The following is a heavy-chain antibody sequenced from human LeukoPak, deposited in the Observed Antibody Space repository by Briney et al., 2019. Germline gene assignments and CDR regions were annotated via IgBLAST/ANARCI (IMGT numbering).Heavy chain of an antibody. CDR3: ARIEYSSSGYGMDV. D-gene: IGHD6-6*01. Sequence: PSETLSLTCAVYGGSFSGYYWSWLRQPPGKGLEWIGEINHSGSTNYNPSLKSRVTISVDTSKNQFSLKLSSVTAADTAVYYCARIEYSSSGYGMDVWGQGTTVTVSS. V-gene: IGHV4-34*01. J-gene: IGHJ6*02. CDR1: GGSFSGYY. CDR2: INHSGST.